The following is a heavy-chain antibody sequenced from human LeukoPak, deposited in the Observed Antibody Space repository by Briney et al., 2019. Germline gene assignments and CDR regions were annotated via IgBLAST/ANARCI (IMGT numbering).Heavy chain of an antibody. Sequence: SETLSLTCTVSGGSISSYYWSWIRQPPGKGLEWIGYFYYRGSTNYNPSLKSRVTISLDTSKNQFSLRLRSVTAADTAVYYCARHSGTLGYFDYWGQGTRVTVPS. V-gene: IGHV4-59*12. D-gene: IGHD1-14*01. CDR2: FYYRGST. CDR3: ARHSGTLGYFDY. CDR1: GGSISSYY. J-gene: IGHJ4*02.